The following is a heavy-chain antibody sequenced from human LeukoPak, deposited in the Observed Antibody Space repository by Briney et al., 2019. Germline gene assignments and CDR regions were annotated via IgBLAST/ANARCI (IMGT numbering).Heavy chain of an antibody. D-gene: IGHD3-22*01. J-gene: IGHJ4*02. V-gene: IGHV4-34*01. Sequence: PSETLSLTCAVYGGSFSGYYWTWIRQPPGKGLEWIGEVTDSGRTKYNPSLKTRVIISADKSKSQFSLKLTSVTAADTAVYYCARGRQDTTMIVVVFTDAQYYLDYWGQGTPVIVSS. CDR1: GGSFSGYY. CDR3: ARGRQDTTMIVVVFTDAQYYLDY. CDR2: VTDSGRT.